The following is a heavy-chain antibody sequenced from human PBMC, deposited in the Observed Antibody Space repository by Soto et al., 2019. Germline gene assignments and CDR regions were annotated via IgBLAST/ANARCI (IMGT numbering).Heavy chain of an antibody. V-gene: IGHV4-31*03. CDR1: GGSISSGGYY. J-gene: IGHJ6*02. CDR2: IYYSGST. Sequence: QVQLQESGPGLVKPSQTLSLTCTVSGGSISSGGYYWSWIRQHPGKGLEWIGYIYYSGSTYYNPSLKSRFTISVDTSKNQFSLKLSSVTAADTAVYYCARGRGRGHCSSTSCYKGYYYYGMDVWGQGTTVTVSS. CDR3: ARGRGRGHCSSTSCYKGYYYYGMDV. D-gene: IGHD2-2*01.